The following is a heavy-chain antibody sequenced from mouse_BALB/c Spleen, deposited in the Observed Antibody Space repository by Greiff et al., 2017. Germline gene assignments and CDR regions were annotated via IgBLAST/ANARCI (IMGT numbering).Heavy chain of an antibody. CDR2: ISSGGSYT. D-gene: IGHD2-4*01. V-gene: IGHV5-6*01. J-gene: IGHJ4*01. Sequence: DVHLVESGGDLVKPGGSLKLSCAASGFTFSSYGMSWVRQTPDKRLEWVATISSGGSYTYYPDSVKGRFTISRDNAKNTLYLQMSSLKSEDTAMYYCARQGDYDGYAMDYWGQGTSVTVSS. CDR3: ARQGDYDGYAMDY. CDR1: GFTFSSYG.